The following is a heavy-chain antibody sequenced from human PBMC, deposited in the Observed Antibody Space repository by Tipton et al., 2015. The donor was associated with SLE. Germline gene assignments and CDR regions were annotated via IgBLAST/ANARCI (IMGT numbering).Heavy chain of an antibody. J-gene: IGHJ2*01. CDR3: ARGGSSWYLWYFDL. V-gene: IGHV3-30*04. CDR2: ISYDGSNK. CDR1: GFTFSTYA. D-gene: IGHD6-13*01. Sequence: SLRLSCAASGFTFSTYAMHWVRQAPGKGLEWVAVISYDGSNKYYAGSVKGRFTISRDNSKNTLYLQMNSLRAEDTAVYYCARGGSSWYLWYFDLWGRGTLVTVSS.